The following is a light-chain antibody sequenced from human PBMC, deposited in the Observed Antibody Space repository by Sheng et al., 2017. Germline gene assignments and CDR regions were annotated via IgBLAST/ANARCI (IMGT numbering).Light chain of an antibody. V-gene: IGLV1-51*01. CDR1: GSNIGNGNNY. CDR2: DNN. J-gene: IGLJ2*01. CDR3: GTWDFTLSSGV. Sequence: QSVLTQPPSVSAAPGQKVTMSCSGSGSNIGNGNNYVSWYQQLPGAAPKLLIYDNNKRPSGIPDRFSGSKSGTPATLVITGLQTGDEADYYCGTWDFTLSSGVFGGGTKLTVL.